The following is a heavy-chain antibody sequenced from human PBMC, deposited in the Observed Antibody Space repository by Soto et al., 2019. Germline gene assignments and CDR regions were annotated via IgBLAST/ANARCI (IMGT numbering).Heavy chain of an antibody. CDR3: ARDGRWAGYGKEGGDY. J-gene: IGHJ4*02. CDR1: GGTFSSYT. D-gene: IGHD3-10*01. V-gene: IGHV1-69*08. CDR2: IIPILGIA. Sequence: QVQLVQSGAEVKKPGSSVKVSCKASGGTFSSYTISWVRQAPGQGLEWMGRIIPILGIANYAQKFQGRVTITADKSTSKDYMELSSLRSEDTAVYYCARDGRWAGYGKEGGDYWGQGNLVTVSS.